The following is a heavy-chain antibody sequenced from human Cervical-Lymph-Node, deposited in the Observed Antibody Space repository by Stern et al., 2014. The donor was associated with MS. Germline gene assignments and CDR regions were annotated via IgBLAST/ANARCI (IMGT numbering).Heavy chain of an antibody. Sequence: VQLVESGPGLVKPSETLSLTCTVSGGSISSYYWSWIRQPPGKGLEWIGYIYYSGSTNYNPSLKSRVTISVDTSKNQFSLKLSSVTAADTAVYYCAMITFGGVIGDYDAFDIWGQGTMVTVSS. V-gene: IGHV4-59*01. CDR2: IYYSGST. CDR3: AMITFGGVIGDYDAFDI. J-gene: IGHJ3*02. CDR1: GGSISSYY. D-gene: IGHD3-16*02.